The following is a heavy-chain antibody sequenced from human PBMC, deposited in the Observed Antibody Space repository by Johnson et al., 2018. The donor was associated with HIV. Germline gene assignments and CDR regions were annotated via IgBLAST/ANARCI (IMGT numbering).Heavy chain of an antibody. V-gene: IGHV3-30*18. CDR3: AKPPSMGADGFDI. Sequence: QVQLVESGGGVVQPGRSLRLSCAASGFTFSSYAMHWVRQAPGKGLEWVAVISYDGRNKYYADSVKGRFNLSRDNSRNARYLQMNSLIAEDTAVYYCAKPPSMGADGFDIWGQGTMVTVAS. J-gene: IGHJ3*02. CDR1: GFTFSSYA. CDR2: ISYDGRNK. D-gene: IGHD3-16*01.